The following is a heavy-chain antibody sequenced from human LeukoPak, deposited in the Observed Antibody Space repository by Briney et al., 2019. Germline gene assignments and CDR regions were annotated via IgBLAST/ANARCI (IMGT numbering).Heavy chain of an antibody. CDR2: IYHSGST. Sequence: SETLSLTCAVSGYSISSGYYWGWIRQPPGKGREWTGSIYHSGSTYYNPSLKSRVTISVDTSKNQFSLKLSSVTAADTAVYYCARAQGYCSGGSCYRSGYNWFDPWGQGTLVTVSS. CDR3: ARAQGYCSGGSCYRSGYNWFDP. D-gene: IGHD2-15*01. J-gene: IGHJ5*02. CDR1: GYSISSGYY. V-gene: IGHV4-38-2*01.